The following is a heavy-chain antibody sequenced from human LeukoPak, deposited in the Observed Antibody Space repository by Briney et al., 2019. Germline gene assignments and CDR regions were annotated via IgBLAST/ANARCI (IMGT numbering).Heavy chain of an antibody. CDR2: IYHSGST. CDR1: GGSISSSNW. D-gene: IGHD2-21*02. V-gene: IGHV4-4*02. J-gene: IGHJ4*02. CDR3: ARHVVVTAPSDY. Sequence: SETLSLTCAVSGGSISSSNWWSWVRQPPGKGLEWIGEIYHSGSTYYNPSLKSRVTISVDTSKNQFSLKLSSVTAADTAVYYCARHVVVTAPSDYWGQGTLVTVSS.